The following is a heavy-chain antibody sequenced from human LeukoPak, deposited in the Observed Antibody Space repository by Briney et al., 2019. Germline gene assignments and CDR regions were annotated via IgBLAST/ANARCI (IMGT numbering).Heavy chain of an antibody. CDR2: ISSDSGYI. D-gene: IGHD2-2*01. J-gene: IGHJ4*02. V-gene: IGHV3-21*01. Sequence: PGGSLRLSCAGSGFTFSSYSMNWVRQAPGKGLEWVSSISSDSGYIYYADSMKGRFNISRDNAKNSLYLQMNSLRAEDTAVYYCARDPSYQDIVVVPAAWGQGTQVTVSS. CDR3: ARDPSYQDIVVVPAA. CDR1: GFTFSSYS.